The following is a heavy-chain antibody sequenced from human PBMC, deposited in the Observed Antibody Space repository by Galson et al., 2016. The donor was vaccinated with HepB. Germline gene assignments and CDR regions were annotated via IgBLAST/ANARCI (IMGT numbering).Heavy chain of an antibody. CDR1: GASIRSYY. J-gene: IGHJ3*01. V-gene: IGHV4-34*01. CDR2: INHSGVT. D-gene: IGHD3-3*01. CDR3: ELRFLDYDAFDF. Sequence: ETLSLTCTVSGASIRSYYWSWIRQPPGKGLEWIGEINHSGVTHYNPSLKSRVTISVDMSKNQFSLKLTSVSAADTAVYYCELRFLDYDAFDFWGQGTMVTVSS.